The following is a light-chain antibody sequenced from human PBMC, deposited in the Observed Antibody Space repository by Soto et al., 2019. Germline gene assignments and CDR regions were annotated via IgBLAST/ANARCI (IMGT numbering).Light chain of an antibody. CDR2: GAS. CDR3: QQYGRSPPVT. J-gene: IGKJ5*01. CDR1: QSVSSSY. Sequence: EIVLTQSPGTLSLSPGERATLSCRASQSVSSSYLAWYQQKPGQAPRLLIYGASGRATGIPDRFSGSGSGTDYTLTISRLEPEDFAVYYCQQYGRSPPVTFAQGTRLEIK. V-gene: IGKV3-20*01.